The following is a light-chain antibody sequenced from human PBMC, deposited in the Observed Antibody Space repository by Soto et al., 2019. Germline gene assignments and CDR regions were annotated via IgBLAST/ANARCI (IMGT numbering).Light chain of an antibody. CDR1: SSNVGSNS. V-gene: IGLV1-44*01. CDR3: GAWDSSLDVYV. J-gene: IGLJ2*01. CDR2: DNS. Sequence: QSVLTQPPSASGTPGQRVTISCSGSSSNVGSNSVNWYQHFPGTAPKVLIYDNSRRPSGIPDRFSGSKSGTSATLAITGLQTGDEGDYSCGAWDSSLDVYVFGGGTKLTVL.